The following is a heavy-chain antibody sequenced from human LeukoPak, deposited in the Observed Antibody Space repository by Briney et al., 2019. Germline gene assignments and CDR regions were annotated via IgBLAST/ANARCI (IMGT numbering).Heavy chain of an antibody. CDR3: ARDRGYSYGIFDY. CDR1: GFTLSSYS. Sequence: GGSLRLSCAASGFTLSSYSMNWVRQAPGKGLEWVSYISSSSSTIYYADSVKGRFTISRDNAKNSLYLQMNSLRAEDTAVYYCARDRGYSYGIFDYWGQGTLVTVSS. D-gene: IGHD5-18*01. CDR2: ISSSSSTI. J-gene: IGHJ4*02. V-gene: IGHV3-48*01.